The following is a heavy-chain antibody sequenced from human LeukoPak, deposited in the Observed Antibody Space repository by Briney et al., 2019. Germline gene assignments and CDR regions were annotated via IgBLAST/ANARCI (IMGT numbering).Heavy chain of an antibody. CDR1: GYTFTSYY. CDR2: INPSGGST. Sequence: ASVKVSCKASGYTFTSYYMHWMRQAPGQGLEWMGIINPSGGSTSYAQKFQGRVTMTRDTSTSTVYMELSGLRSEDTAVYYCARESGSATGWFDYWGQGTLVTVSS. D-gene: IGHD5-24*01. J-gene: IGHJ4*02. CDR3: ARESGSATGWFDY. V-gene: IGHV1-46*01.